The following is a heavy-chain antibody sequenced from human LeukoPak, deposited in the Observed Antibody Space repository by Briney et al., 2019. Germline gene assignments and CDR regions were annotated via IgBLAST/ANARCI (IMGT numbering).Heavy chain of an antibody. V-gene: IGHV4-4*07. J-gene: IGHJ5*02. CDR3: ARDTVVVPAAIGSFDP. D-gene: IGHD2-2*02. CDR1: GGSISSYY. CDR2: IYTSGST. Sequence: SETLSLTCTVSGGSISSYYWSWIRQPAGKGLEWIGRIYTSGSTNYNPSLKSRVTMSVDTSKNQFSLKLSSVTAADTAVYHCARDTVVVPAAIGSFDPWGQGTLVTVSS.